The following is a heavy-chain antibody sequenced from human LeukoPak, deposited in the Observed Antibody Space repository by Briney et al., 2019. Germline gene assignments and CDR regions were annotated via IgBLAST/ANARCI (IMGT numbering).Heavy chain of an antibody. CDR1: GFTFGSFG. J-gene: IGHJ4*02. Sequence: PGGSLRLSCAASGFTFGSFGMHWVRQAPGKGLEWVSYISSSGSIIYYADSVKGRFTISRDNAKNSLYLQMNSLRAEDTAVYYCARDRFSGSYPLDYWGQGTLVTVSS. CDR3: ARDRFSGSYPLDY. CDR2: ISSSGSII. D-gene: IGHD1-26*01. V-gene: IGHV3-48*04.